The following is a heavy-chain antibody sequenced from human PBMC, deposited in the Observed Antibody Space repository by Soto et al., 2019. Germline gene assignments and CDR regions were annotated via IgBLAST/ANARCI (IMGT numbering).Heavy chain of an antibody. CDR2: ISYDGSNK. J-gene: IGHJ4*02. Sequence: GGSLRLSCAASGFTFSSYGMHWVRQAPGKGLEWVAVISYDGSNKYYADSVKGRFTISRDNSKNTLYLQMNSLRAEDTAVYYCAKDSPRYSSGWYAFDYWGQGTLVTVSS. V-gene: IGHV3-30*18. D-gene: IGHD6-19*01. CDR3: AKDSPRYSSGWYAFDY. CDR1: GFTFSSYG.